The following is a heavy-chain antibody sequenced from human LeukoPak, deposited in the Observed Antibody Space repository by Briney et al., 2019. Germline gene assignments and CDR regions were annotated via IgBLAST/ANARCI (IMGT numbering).Heavy chain of an antibody. CDR1: GFTFSSYA. J-gene: IGHJ4*02. D-gene: IGHD6-13*01. CDR3: AKGYSSSWYEFDY. Sequence: GGSLRLSCAASGFTFSSYAMSWVRQVPGKGLEWVSAISGGSTYYADSVKGRFTISRDNSKNTLYLQMNSLRAEDTAVYYCAKGYSSSWYEFDYWGQGTLVTVSS. CDR2: ISGGST. V-gene: IGHV3-23*01.